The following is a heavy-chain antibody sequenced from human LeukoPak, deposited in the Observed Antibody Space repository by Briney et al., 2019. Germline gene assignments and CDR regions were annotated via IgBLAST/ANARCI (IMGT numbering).Heavy chain of an antibody. CDR1: GFIFRSYA. CDR2: ITANGDAT. CDR3: ATFGVIVRNDYLDY. Sequence: GGSLRLSCLGSGFIFRSYAVTWVRQAPGKGLEWVSSITANGDATYYADSVKGRFTISRDNSKNTLYLQMSSLRAEDTAVYYCATFGVIVRNDYLDYWGRGALVAVSS. V-gene: IGHV3-23*01. D-gene: IGHD3-3*01. J-gene: IGHJ4*02.